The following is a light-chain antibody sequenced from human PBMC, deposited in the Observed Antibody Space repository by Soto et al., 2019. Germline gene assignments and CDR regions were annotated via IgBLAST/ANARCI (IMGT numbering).Light chain of an antibody. J-gene: IGKJ3*01. Sequence: EIVLTHSPGTLSLYPWERATLSCRASQSVSSTYLAWYQQKPGQAPRLLIYGASSRATGIPDRVSGSGSGTDFTLTISRLEPEDFAVYYCQQYCSSPFTLGPGTKVDIK. CDR2: GAS. CDR1: QSVSSTY. CDR3: QQYCSSPFT. V-gene: IGKV3-20*01.